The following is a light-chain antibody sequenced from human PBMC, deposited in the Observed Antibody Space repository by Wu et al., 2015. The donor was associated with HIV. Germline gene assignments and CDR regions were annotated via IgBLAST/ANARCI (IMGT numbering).Light chain of an antibody. Sequence: EIVLTQSPGTLSLSPGERATLSCRASQSVSSTYLAWYQRKPGQAPRLLIYGASHRATGIPDRFSGSGSGTDFTLTISRLEPEDFAVYYCQQYGGSPPLTFGGGPRWRSN. V-gene: IGKV3-20*01. CDR2: GAS. CDR3: QQYGGSPPLT. J-gene: IGKJ4*01. CDR1: QSVSSTY.